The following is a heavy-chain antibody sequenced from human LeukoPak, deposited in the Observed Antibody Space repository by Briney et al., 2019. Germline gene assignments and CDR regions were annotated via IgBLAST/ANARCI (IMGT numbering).Heavy chain of an antibody. V-gene: IGHV1-2*06. CDR3: ARDSYP. J-gene: IGHJ5*02. CDR2: IDPNRGGT. CDR1: GYTFTAYY. Sequence: ASVKVSCKTSGYTFTAYYIHWVRQAPGQGLEWMGRIDPNRGGTDYAQKLQGRVTMTRDTSISTAYMDLSRLRSDDTAIYYCARDSYPWGQGTLVTVSS.